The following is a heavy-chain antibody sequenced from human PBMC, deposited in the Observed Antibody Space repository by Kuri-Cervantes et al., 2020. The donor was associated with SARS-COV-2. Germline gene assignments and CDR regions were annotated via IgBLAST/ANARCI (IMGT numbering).Heavy chain of an antibody. D-gene: IGHD4-17*01. CDR1: GYTFTGYY. CDR3: ARPPEEGAVTTWGNDY. CDR2: INPNSGGT. J-gene: IGHJ4*02. V-gene: IGHV1-2*02. Sequence: ASVKVSCKASGYTFTGYYMHWVRQAPGQGLEWMGWINPNSGGTNYAQKFQGRVTMTRDTSISTAYMELSRLRSDDTAVYYCARPPEEGAVTTWGNDYWGQGTLVTVSS.